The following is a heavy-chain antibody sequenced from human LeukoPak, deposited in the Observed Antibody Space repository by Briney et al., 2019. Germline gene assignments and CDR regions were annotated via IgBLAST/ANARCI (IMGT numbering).Heavy chain of an antibody. D-gene: IGHD6-19*01. Sequence: SETLSLTCTVSGGSISSYYWSWLRQPPGKGLEWIGYIYYSGSTNYNPSLKSRVTISVDTSKNQFSLKLSFVTAADAAVYYCARRAVAGWLIDPWGQGTLVTVSS. CDR1: GGSISSYY. CDR3: ARRAVAGWLIDP. V-gene: IGHV4-59*01. J-gene: IGHJ5*02. CDR2: IYYSGST.